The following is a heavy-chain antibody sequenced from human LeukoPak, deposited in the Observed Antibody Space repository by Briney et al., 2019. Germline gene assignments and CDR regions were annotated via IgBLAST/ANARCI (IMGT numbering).Heavy chain of an antibody. V-gene: IGHV1-69*05. D-gene: IGHD5-24*01. J-gene: IGHJ6*03. CDR2: IIPIFGTA. Sequence: GASVKLSCKASGGTFSGYAISWVRQAAGQGLEWMGGIIPIFGTANYAQKFQGRVTITTDESTSTAYMELSSLRSEDTAVYYCARSRDGYNYPRGYYYMDVWGKGTTVTVSS. CDR1: GGTFSGYA. CDR3: ARSRDGYNYPRGYYYMDV.